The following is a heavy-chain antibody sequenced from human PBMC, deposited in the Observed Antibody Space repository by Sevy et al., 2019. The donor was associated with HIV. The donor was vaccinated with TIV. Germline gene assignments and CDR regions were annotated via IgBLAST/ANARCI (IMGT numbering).Heavy chain of an antibody. V-gene: IGHV3-9*01. Sequence: GGSLRLSCAASGFTFDDYAMHWVRQAPGKGLEWVSGISWNSGSIGYADSVKGRFTISRDNAKNSLYLQMNSLRAEDTALYYCAKAIGQHSSSSYGMDVWGQGTTVTVSS. D-gene: IGHD6-13*01. CDR3: AKAIGQHSSSSYGMDV. CDR2: ISWNSGSI. J-gene: IGHJ6*02. CDR1: GFTFDDYA.